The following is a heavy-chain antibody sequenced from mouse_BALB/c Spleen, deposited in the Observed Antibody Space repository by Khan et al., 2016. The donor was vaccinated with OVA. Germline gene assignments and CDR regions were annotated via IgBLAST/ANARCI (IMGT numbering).Heavy chain of an antibody. J-gene: IGHJ3*01. CDR3: ADHLTGSFAY. D-gene: IGHD4-1*01. Sequence: EVELVESGGDLVKPGGSLKLSCAASGFTFSSYSMSWVRQTPDKRLEWVASISSGDYTYYPDSVKGRFTISRDNAKNTLYLQMSDLKSEDTAMYYCADHLTGSFAYWGQGTLVTVSA. CDR1: GFTFSSYS. CDR2: ISSGDYT. V-gene: IGHV5-6*01.